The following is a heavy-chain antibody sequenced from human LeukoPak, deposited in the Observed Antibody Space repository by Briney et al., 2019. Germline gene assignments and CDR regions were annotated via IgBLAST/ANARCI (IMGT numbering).Heavy chain of an antibody. V-gene: IGHV4-34*01. Sequence: SETLSLTCAVYGGSFSGYYWSWIRQPPGKGLEWIGEINHSGSTNYNPSLKSRVTISVDTSKNQFSLKLSSVTAADTAVYYCARGRIVVVPAAIRVYYFDYWGQGTLVTVPS. CDR1: GGSFSGYY. CDR3: ARGRIVVVPAAIRVYYFDY. J-gene: IGHJ4*02. CDR2: INHSGST. D-gene: IGHD2-2*02.